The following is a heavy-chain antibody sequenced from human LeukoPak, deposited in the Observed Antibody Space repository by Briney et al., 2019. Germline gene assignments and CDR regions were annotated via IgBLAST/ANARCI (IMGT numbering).Heavy chain of an antibody. D-gene: IGHD6-19*01. CDR2: IWYDGSNK. V-gene: IGHV3-33*01. Sequence: PGRSLRLSCAASGFTFSSYGMHWVRQAPGKGLEWVAVIWYDGSNKYYADSVKGRFTISRDNSKNTLYLQMNSLRAEDTAVYYCARDAIAVAGTGDYWGQGTLVTVSS. CDR1: GFTFSSYG. CDR3: ARDAIAVAGTGDY. J-gene: IGHJ4*02.